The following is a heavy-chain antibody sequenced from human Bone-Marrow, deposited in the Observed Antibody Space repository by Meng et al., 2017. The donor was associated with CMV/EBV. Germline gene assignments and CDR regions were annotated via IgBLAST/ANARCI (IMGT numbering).Heavy chain of an antibody. J-gene: IGHJ4*02. V-gene: IGHV3-21*01. D-gene: IGHD1-14*01. Sequence: GGSLRLSCAASGFTFSSYAMSWVRQAPGKGLEWVSSISPTSTYIHYADSVKGRFTISRDNAQNSLYLQMNSLRAGDTAVYYCATTTDPRNYWGQGTLVTVSS. CDR1: GFTFSSYA. CDR2: ISPTSTYI. CDR3: ATTTDPRNY.